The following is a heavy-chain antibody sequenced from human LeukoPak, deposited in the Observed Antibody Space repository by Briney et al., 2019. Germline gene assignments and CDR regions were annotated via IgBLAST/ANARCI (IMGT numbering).Heavy chain of an antibody. CDR1: GGSFSGYY. V-gene: IGHV4-34*01. CDR3: ARRGYYYGSGRQHFDY. CDR2: INHSGST. D-gene: IGHD3-10*01. J-gene: IGHJ4*02. Sequence: SETLSLTCAVYGGSFSGYYWSWIRQPPGKGLEWIGEINHSGSTNYNPSLKSRVTISVDTSKNQFSLKLSSVTAADTAVYYCARRGYYYGSGRQHFDYWGQGTLVTVSS.